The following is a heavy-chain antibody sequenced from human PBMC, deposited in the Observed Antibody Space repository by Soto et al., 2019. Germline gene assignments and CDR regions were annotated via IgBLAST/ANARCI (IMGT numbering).Heavy chain of an antibody. V-gene: IGHV1-18*01. Sequence: GASVKVSRKASGYTFTSYGISWVRQAPGQGLEWMGWISAYNGNRNYAQKVQGRVTMTTDTSTNTAYMELRSLRSDDTAVYYCARDQVGATGDYWGQGTLVTVSS. CDR1: GYTFTSYG. CDR2: ISAYNGNR. D-gene: IGHD1-26*01. J-gene: IGHJ4*02. CDR3: ARDQVGATGDY.